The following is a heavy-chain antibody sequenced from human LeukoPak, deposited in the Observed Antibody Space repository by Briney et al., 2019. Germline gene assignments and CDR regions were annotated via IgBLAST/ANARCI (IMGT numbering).Heavy chain of an antibody. CDR1: GFTFSSHW. V-gene: IGHV3-74*01. CDR2: IKTDGSST. CDR3: ARDFMYSITCAGC. J-gene: IGHJ4*02. D-gene: IGHD6-13*01. Sequence: GGSLRLSCAASGFTFSSHWMHWVRQVPGKGLMWVSRIKTDGSSTSYADSVKGRFTISRDNAKNTLYLQMNSLRVEDTAVYYCARDFMYSITCAGCWGQGTLVTVSS.